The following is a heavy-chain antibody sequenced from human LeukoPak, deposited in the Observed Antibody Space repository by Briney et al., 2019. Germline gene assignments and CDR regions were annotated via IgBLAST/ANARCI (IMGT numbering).Heavy chain of an antibody. CDR3: ATASSGWYFGFDY. D-gene: IGHD6-19*01. V-gene: IGHV1-24*01. CDR1: GYTFTSYY. J-gene: IGHJ4*02. Sequence: ASVKVSCKASGYTFTSYYMHWVRQAPGKGLEWMGGFDPEDGETIYAQKFQGRVTMTEGTSTDTAYMELSSLRSEDTAVYYCATASSGWYFGFDYWGQGTLVTVSS. CDR2: FDPEDGET.